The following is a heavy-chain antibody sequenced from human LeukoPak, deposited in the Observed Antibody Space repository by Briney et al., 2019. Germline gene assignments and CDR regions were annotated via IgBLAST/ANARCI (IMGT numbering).Heavy chain of an antibody. Sequence: ASLKVSCAASGYTFTSYGISWVRQAPGQGLEWMGWISAYDGNTNYAQTLQGRFTMTTDTSTSTAYMELRSLRSDDTAVYYCARDIGSGSYPSYFDYWGQGTLVTVSS. J-gene: IGHJ4*02. CDR3: ARDIGSGSYPSYFDY. D-gene: IGHD3-10*01. CDR1: GYTFTSYG. V-gene: IGHV1-18*01. CDR2: ISAYDGNT.